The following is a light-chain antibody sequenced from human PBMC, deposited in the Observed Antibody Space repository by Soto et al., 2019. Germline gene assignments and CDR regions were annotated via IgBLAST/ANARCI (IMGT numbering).Light chain of an antibody. CDR1: SSDVGTYNL. J-gene: IGLJ2*01. CDR3: CSYAGSSTLL. CDR2: EDS. V-gene: IGLV2-23*01. Sequence: QSALTQPASLSGSPGQSITISCTGSSSDVGTYNLVSWYQQHPGKAPKLMIYEDSERPSGVSTRFSGSRSGNTASLTISGLQAEDEADYYCCSYAGSSTLLFGGGTKLTVL.